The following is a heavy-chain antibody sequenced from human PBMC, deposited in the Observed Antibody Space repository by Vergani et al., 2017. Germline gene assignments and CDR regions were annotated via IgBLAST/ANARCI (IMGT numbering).Heavy chain of an antibody. CDR3: AKGGYCSSTSCYDY. CDR2: ISGSGGST. CDR1: GFTFSSHA. Sequence: EVQLLESGGGLVQPGGSLRLSCAASGFTFSSHAMSWVRQAPGKGLEWVSAISGSGGSTYYADSVKGRFTISRDNSKNTLYLQMNSLRAEDTAVYYCAKGGYCSSTSCYDYWGQGTLVTVSS. D-gene: IGHD2-2*01. V-gene: IGHV3-23*01. J-gene: IGHJ4*02.